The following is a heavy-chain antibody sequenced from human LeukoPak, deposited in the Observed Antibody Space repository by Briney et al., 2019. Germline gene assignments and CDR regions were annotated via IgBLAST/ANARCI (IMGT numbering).Heavy chain of an antibody. CDR3: VRGESRGYYRH. D-gene: IGHD3-22*01. CDR2: INWSGGST. CDR1: GYTFDDYG. V-gene: IGHV3-20*04. J-gene: IGHJ4*02. Sequence: GGSLRLSCAASGYTFDDYGMSWVRQAPGKGLEWVSGINWSGGSTLYADSVKGRFTISRDNAKNSLYVQMNSLRVEDTALYYCVRGESRGYYRHWGQGTLVTVSS.